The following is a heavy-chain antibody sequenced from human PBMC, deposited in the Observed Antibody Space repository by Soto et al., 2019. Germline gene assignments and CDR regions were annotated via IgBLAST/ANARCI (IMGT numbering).Heavy chain of an antibody. CDR1: GGSVSSGSYY. CDR2: IYYSGST. CDR3: ASMSTVVTEPYYFDY. Sequence: QVQLQESGPGLVKPSETLSLACTVSGGSVSSGSYYWSWIRQPPGKGLEWIGYIYYSGSTNYNPSLKSRGTISVDTSKNQFSLKLISVTAADTAVYYCASMSTVVTEPYYFDYWGPGTLVTVSS. D-gene: IGHD4-17*01. V-gene: IGHV4-61*01. J-gene: IGHJ4*02.